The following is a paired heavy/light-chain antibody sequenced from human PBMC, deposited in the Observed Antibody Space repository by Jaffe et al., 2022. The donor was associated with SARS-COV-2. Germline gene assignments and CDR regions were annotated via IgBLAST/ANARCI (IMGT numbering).Light chain of an antibody. Sequence: SYELTQPPSVSVSPGQTATITCSGDDLGNKFASWYQQRPGQSPVLVIYQDAKRPSGIPERFSGSNSGNTATLTISGTQAMDEADYFCQAWDSSTVVFGGGTKLTVL. CDR3: QAWDSSTVV. CDR2: QDA. V-gene: IGLV3-1*01. J-gene: IGLJ2*01. CDR1: DLGNKF.
Heavy chain of an antibody. V-gene: IGHV3-21*02. CDR3: ARDVVVAGSGRLKYGMDV. D-gene: IGHD6-19*01. J-gene: IGHJ6*02. Sequence: EVQLVESGGGLVKPGGSLRLSCAASGFTFSTCTLNWVRQAPGKGLEWVSSISSSSNYIYYGDSVKGRFTISRDNAKNSLYLQMDSLRAEDTALYYCARDVVVAGSGRLKYGMDVWGQGTTVTVSS. CDR2: ISSSSNYI. CDR1: GFTFSTCT.